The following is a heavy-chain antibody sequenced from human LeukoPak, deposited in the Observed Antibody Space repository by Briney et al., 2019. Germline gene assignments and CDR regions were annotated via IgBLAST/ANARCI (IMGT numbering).Heavy chain of an antibody. CDR3: TRVFAGDEYSSSGY. V-gene: IGHV3-20*04. Sequence: PGGSLRLSCAASGFTFDDYGMSWVRQAPGKGLEWVSGINWNGGSTGYADSVKGRFTISRDNAKNTLYLQMNSLRVEDTAMYYCTRVFAGDEYSSSGYWGQGTLVTVSS. CDR2: INWNGGST. CDR1: GFTFDDYG. D-gene: IGHD6-13*01. J-gene: IGHJ4*02.